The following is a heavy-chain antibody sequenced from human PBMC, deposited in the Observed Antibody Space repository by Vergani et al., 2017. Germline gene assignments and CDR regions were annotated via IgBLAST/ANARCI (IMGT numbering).Heavy chain of an antibody. V-gene: IGHV3-74*03. D-gene: IGHD2-8*02. J-gene: IGHJ5*01. CDR3: VRTEYCTGIACNTRFDS. CDR1: GFSFNTSW. CDR2: IDEYGNRA. Sequence: EVQLVESGGGSVQSGGSLRLSCVASGFSFNTSWMHWVRPVPGKGLMWVARIDEYGNRATYGDFETGRFTISRDNAKNTVFLQMNNLRADDAGVYYCVRTEYCTGIACNTRFDSWGQGALVTVSS.